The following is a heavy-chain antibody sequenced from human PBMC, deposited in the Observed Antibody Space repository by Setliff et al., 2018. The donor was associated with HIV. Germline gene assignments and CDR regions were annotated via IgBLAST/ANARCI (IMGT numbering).Heavy chain of an antibody. J-gene: IGHJ4*02. CDR2: IFYSGSA. D-gene: IGHD6-6*01. CDR3: AREASSYHYFDY. Sequence: SETLSLTCAVYNGSFSGYYCGWIRQPPGKGREWSGSIFYSGSANYNPSLRSPVAISVDTSKNQFSLKLTSVTAADTAVYYCAREASSYHYFDYLGQGMLVTASS. V-gene: IGHV4-34*12. CDR1: NGSFSGYY.